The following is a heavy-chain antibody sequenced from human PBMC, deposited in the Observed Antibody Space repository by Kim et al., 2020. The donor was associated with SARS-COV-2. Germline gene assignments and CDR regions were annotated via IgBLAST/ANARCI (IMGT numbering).Heavy chain of an antibody. CDR2: IYYTGTT. CDR3: ARHCRNTGCQSFRWFDP. Sequence: SETLSLTCSVSGGSISSSNSFWGWIRQPPGKGLENIGTIYYTGTTYYNPSLKSRATISVDTSKNQLSLKLTSVTAADTAIYYCARHCRNTGCQSFRWFDPWGQGTLVTVSS. V-gene: IGHV4-39*01. CDR1: GGSISSSNSF. D-gene: IGHD2-2*01. J-gene: IGHJ5*02.